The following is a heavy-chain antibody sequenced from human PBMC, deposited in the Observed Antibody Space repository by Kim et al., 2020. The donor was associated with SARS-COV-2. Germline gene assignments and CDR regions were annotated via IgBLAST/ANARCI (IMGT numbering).Heavy chain of an antibody. J-gene: IGHJ5*02. V-gene: IGHV3-7*03. CDR3: ARDQGEGIARGWFDP. D-gene: IGHD3-16*02. Sequence: GSGRGRFSISRDNAKNPLYLQMKRLRAEDTAVYYCARDQGEGIARGWFDPWGQGTLVTVSS.